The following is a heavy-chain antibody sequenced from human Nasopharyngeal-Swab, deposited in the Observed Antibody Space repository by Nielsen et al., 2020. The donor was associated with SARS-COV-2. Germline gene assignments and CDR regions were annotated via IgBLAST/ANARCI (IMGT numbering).Heavy chain of an antibody. CDR2: FDPEDGET. Sequence: ASVKVSCTVSGYTLTELSMHWVRQAPGKGLEWMGGFDPEDGETIYAQKFQGRVTMTEDTSTDTAYMELSSLRSEDTAVYYCATSPIVVVPAANHPRPNYYYYYGMDVWGQGTTVTVSS. D-gene: IGHD2-2*01. V-gene: IGHV1-24*01. CDR1: GYTLTELS. CDR3: ATSPIVVVPAANHPRPNYYYYYGMDV. J-gene: IGHJ6*02.